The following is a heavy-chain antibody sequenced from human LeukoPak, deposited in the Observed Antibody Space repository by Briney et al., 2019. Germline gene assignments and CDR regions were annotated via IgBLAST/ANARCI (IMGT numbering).Heavy chain of an antibody. CDR2: ISGSGIST. D-gene: IGHD3-22*01. J-gene: IGHJ3*02. Sequence: GGSLRLSCAAAGFTFSDYGMNWVRQAPGKGLEWVSGISGSGISTYYADSVKGRFTISRDNSKNTLYLQMNSLRVEDTAVYYCAKSWNYYDSSGDDALDIWGQGTMVTDSS. CDR3: AKSWNYYDSSGDDALDI. CDR1: GFTFSDYG. V-gene: IGHV3-23*01.